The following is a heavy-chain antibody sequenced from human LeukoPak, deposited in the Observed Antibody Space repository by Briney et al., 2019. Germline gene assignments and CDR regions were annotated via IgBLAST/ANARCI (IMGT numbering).Heavy chain of an antibody. CDR2: INGDGSTS. J-gene: IGHJ4*02. D-gene: IGHD1-26*01. Sequence: GGSLRLSCAASGFTFYSYWMHWVRQAPGKGLVWVSCINGDGSTSNYADSVKGRFTISRDNAKNSLYLQMNSLRAEDTAVYYCARGYERYSGSYGDYWGQGTLVTVSS. V-gene: IGHV3-74*01. CDR1: GFTFYSYW. CDR3: ARGYERYSGSYGDY.